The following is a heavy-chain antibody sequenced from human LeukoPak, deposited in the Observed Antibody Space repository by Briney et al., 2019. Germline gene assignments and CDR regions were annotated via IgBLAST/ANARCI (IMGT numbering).Heavy chain of an antibody. CDR3: ARDWDLVVAHRGSAFDI. Sequence: PGGSLRLSCAASGFTFSSYWMSWVRQAPGKGLEWVANIKQDGSEKYYVDSVKGRFTISRDNAKNSLYLQMNSLRAEDTAVYYCARDWDLVVAHRGSAFDIWGQGTMVTVSS. V-gene: IGHV3-7*01. CDR2: IKQDGSEK. J-gene: IGHJ3*02. CDR1: GFTFSSYW. D-gene: IGHD3-22*01.